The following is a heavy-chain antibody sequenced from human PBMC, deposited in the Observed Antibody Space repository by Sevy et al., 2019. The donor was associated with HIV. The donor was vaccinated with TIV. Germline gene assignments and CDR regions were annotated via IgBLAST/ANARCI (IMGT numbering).Heavy chain of an antibody. J-gene: IGHJ4*02. CDR2: ISYDGSNK. CDR3: AKDAVAATREGGNYYFDY. V-gene: IGHV3-30*18. D-gene: IGHD2-15*01. Sequence: GGSLRLSCAASGFTFSSYGMHWVRQAPDKGLEWVAVISYDGSNKYYADSVKGRFTISRDNSKNTLYLQMNSLRAEDTAVYYCAKDAVAATREGGNYYFDYWGQGTLVTVSS. CDR1: GFTFSSYG.